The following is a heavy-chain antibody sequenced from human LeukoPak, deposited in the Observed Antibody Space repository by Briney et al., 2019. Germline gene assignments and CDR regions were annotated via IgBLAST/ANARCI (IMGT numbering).Heavy chain of an antibody. CDR1: GGSFSGYY. CDR2: INHSGST. CDR3: ARDGTTGTIEY. V-gene: IGHV4-34*01. Sequence: SETLSLTCAVYGGSFSGYYWSWIRQPPGKGLEWIGEINHSGSTNYNPSLKSRVTISVDTSKNQFSLKLSSVTAADTAVYYCARDGTTGTIEYWGQGTLVTVSS. J-gene: IGHJ4*02. D-gene: IGHD1-1*01.